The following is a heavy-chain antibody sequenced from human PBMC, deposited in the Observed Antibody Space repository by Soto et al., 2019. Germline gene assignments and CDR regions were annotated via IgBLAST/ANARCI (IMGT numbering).Heavy chain of an antibody. J-gene: IGHJ4*02. V-gene: IGHV3-23*01. D-gene: IGHD5-12*01. Sequence: LRLSCAASGFTFSSYAMSWVRQAPGKGLEWVSAISGSGGSTYYADPVKGRFTISRDNSKNALYLQMNSLRAEDPAVYYCAKAIGPYIVATIDYWGQGTLVTVSS. CDR2: ISGSGGST. CDR1: GFTFSSYA. CDR3: AKAIGPYIVATIDY.